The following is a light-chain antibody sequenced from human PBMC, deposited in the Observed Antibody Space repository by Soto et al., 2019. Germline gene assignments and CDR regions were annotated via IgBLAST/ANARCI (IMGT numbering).Light chain of an antibody. CDR3: QQCATSPLT. J-gene: IGKJ1*01. V-gene: IGKV3-20*01. CDR2: DAS. Sequence: EIVLTQSPGTLSLSPGERATLSCRASQSVSKNYLAWYQQKPGQAPRLLIYDASNRATGIPDRFSGSGSGTDFTLTLSRLEPEDFAVYYCQQCATSPLTFGQGTKVEIK. CDR1: QSVSKNY.